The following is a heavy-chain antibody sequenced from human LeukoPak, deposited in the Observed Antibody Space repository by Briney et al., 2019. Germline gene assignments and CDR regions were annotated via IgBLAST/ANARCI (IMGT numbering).Heavy chain of an antibody. D-gene: IGHD3-16*01. J-gene: IGHJ3*02. CDR2: IYYSGST. CDR3: ARETRGWDYVTDAFDI. Sequence: PSETLSLTCTVSGGSISSYYWSWIRQPPGKGLEWIGYIYYSGSTNYNPSLKSRVTISVDTSKNQFSLKLSSVTAADTAVYYCARETRGWDYVTDAFDIWGQGTMVTVSS. V-gene: IGHV4-59*01. CDR1: GGSISSYY.